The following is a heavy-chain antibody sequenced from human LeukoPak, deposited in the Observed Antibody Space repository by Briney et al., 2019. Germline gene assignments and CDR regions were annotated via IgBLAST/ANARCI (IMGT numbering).Heavy chain of an antibody. V-gene: IGHV3-30-3*01. CDR1: GFTFSNYA. CDR3: ARESRIQLWLLDY. CDR2: ISYDGSNK. Sequence: GGSLRLSCAASGFTFSNYAMHWLRQAPGKGLEWVAVISYDGSNKYYADSVKGRFTISRDDSKHTLYVQMNSLRAEDTAVYYCARESRIQLWLLDYGGQGTLVTVSS. J-gene: IGHJ4*02. D-gene: IGHD5-18*01.